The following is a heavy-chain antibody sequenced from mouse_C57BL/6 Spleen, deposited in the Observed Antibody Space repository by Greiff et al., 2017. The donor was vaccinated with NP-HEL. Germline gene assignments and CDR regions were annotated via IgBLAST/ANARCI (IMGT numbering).Heavy chain of an antibody. CDR1: GYSITSGYY. CDR2: ISYDGSN. J-gene: IGHJ4*01. Sequence: ESGPGLVKPSQSLSLTCSVTGYSITSGYYWNWIRQFPGNKLEWMGYISYDGSNNYNPSLKNRISITRETSKNQFFLKLNSVTTEDTATYYCARDYYGSSSYYAMDYWGQGTSVTVSS. D-gene: IGHD1-1*01. CDR3: ARDYYGSSSYYAMDY. V-gene: IGHV3-6*01.